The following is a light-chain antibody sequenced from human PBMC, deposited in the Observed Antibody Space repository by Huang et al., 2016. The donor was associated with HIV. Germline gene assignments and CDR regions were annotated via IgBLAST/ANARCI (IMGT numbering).Light chain of an antibody. V-gene: IGKV3-20*01. CDR3: QQYLSSPLT. CDR2: GAS. J-gene: IGKJ4*01. Sequence: DIVLTQSPGTLSLSPGARAALSCRASQNITNNYLAWYQQRSGQAPRLLIYGASNRAMGIPDRFSGSGSGTDFTLIINRLEPQDSAVYYCQQYLSSPLTFGGWTNVEIK. CDR1: QNITNNY.